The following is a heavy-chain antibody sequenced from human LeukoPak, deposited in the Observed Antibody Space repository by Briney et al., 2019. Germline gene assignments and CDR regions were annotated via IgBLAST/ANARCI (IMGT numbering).Heavy chain of an antibody. CDR3: ARDRVTRPSDAFDI. D-gene: IGHD4-11*01. CDR2: ISSSSSYI. V-gene: IGHV3-21*01. CDR1: GFTFSIYS. J-gene: IGHJ3*02. Sequence: PGGSLRLSCAASGFTFSIYSMNWVRQAPGKGLEWVSSISSSSSYIYYADSVKGRFTISRDNAKNSLYLQMNSLRAEDTAVYYCARDRVTRPSDAFDIWGQGTMVTVSS.